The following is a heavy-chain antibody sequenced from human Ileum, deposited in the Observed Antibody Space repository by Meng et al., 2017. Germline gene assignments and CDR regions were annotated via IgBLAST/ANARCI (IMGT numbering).Heavy chain of an antibody. J-gene: IGHJ4*02. CDR2: CHPGSGA. V-gene: IGHV4-4*02. CDR1: GGSNSGGTC. D-gene: IGHD2-8*01. CDR3: AKNGACCLES. Sequence: QGQLQELGPGGVKQWGTVSLTCAVSGGSNSGGTCWSWVRRPPGKGLDGLGQCHPGSGAACNPSLETRVTISVDTSKNRFSLELTSVTAADTAVYYCAKNGACCLESWGQGTLVTVSS.